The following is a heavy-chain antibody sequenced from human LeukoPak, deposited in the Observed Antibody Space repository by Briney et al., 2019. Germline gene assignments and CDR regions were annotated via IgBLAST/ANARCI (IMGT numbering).Heavy chain of an antibody. D-gene: IGHD3-22*01. CDR2: ISRNGVAT. CDR1: GLTFADYT. J-gene: IGHJ3*02. V-gene: IGHV3-43*01. CDR3: ARQVVATLDAFDI. Sequence: GGSLRLSCAASGLTFADYTMHWVRQVPGKGLEWVSLISRNGVATKYADSVRGRFIVSRDNSKNSLYLQMNSLSTEDAALYYCARQVVATLDAFDIWGQGTMVTVSS.